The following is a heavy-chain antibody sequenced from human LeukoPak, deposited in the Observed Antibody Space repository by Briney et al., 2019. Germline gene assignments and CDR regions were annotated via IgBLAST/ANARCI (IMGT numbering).Heavy chain of an antibody. D-gene: IGHD6-25*01. CDR2: IKQDGSEK. V-gene: IGHV3-7*01. CDR1: GFTFSSYW. Sequence: GSLRLSCAASGFTFSSYWMSWVRQAPGKGLEWVANIKQDGSEKYYVDSVKGRFTISRDNAKNSLYLQMNSLRAEDTAVYYCARDRSYISAKGWFDPWGQGTLVTVSS. CDR3: ARDRSYISAKGWFDP. J-gene: IGHJ5*02.